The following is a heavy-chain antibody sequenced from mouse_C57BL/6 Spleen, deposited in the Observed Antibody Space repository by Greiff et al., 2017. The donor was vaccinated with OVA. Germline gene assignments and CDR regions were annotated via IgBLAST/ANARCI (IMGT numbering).Heavy chain of an antibody. V-gene: IGHV5-6*01. J-gene: IGHJ2*01. Sequence: EVKLMESGGDLVKPGGSLKLSCAASGFTFSSYGMSWVRQTPDKRLEWVATISSGGSYTYYPDSVKGRFTISRDNAKNTLYLQMSSLKSEDTAMYYCARQPNYYGSSRDYWGQGTTLTVSS. CDR2: ISSGGSYT. CDR1: GFTFSSYG. CDR3: ARQPNYYGSSRDY. D-gene: IGHD1-1*01.